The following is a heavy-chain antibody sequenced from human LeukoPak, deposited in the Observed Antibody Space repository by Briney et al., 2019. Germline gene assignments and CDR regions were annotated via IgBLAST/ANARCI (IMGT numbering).Heavy chain of an antibody. J-gene: IGHJ6*03. V-gene: IGHV4-59*01. CDR3: ARVSTGTTSLYYYCYMDV. Sequence: SETLSLTCTVSGGSISSYYWSWIRQPPGKGLEWIGYIYYSGSTNYNPSLKSRVTISVDTSKNQFSLKLSSVTAADTAVYYCARVSTGTTSLYYYCYMDVWGKGTTVTISS. CDR2: IYYSGST. D-gene: IGHD1-1*01. CDR1: GGSISSYY.